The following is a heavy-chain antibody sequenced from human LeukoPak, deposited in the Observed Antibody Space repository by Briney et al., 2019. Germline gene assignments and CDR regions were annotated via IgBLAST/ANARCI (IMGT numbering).Heavy chain of an antibody. D-gene: IGHD5-24*01. J-gene: IGHJ4*02. CDR2: ISSSSSYI. CDR1: GFTFSSYS. CDR3: ARAFADGYNSSPFDY. V-gene: IGHV3-21*01. Sequence: GGSLRLSCAASGFTFSSYSMNWVRQAPGKGLEWVSSISSSSSYIYYADSVKGRFTISRDNAKNSLYLQMNSLRAEDTAVYYCARAFADGYNSSPFDYWGQGALVTVSS.